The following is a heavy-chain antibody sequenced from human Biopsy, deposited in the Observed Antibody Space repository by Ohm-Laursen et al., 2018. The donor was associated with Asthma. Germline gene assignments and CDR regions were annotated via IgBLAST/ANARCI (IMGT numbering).Heavy chain of an antibody. V-gene: IGHV1-18*01. J-gene: IGHJ6*02. CDR2: ISVYNGNT. Sequence: ASVKVSCNTSGYTFNSAGITWVRQAPGQGLEWMGWISVYNGNTKVAQKLQDRVTMITDTSMSTAYMELRSLRSDDTAVYFCARAVDYSHYYGIDVWGQGTTVTVS. CDR3: ARAVDYSHYYGIDV. CDR1: GYTFNSAG. D-gene: IGHD3-10*01.